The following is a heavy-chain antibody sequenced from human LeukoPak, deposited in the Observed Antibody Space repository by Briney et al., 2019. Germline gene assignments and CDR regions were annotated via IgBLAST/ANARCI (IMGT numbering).Heavy chain of an antibody. J-gene: IGHJ4*02. Sequence: PGGSLRLSCAASGFTFSNAWMSWVRQAPGKGLEWVSYISSSSSTIYYADSVKGRFTISRDNAKNSLYLQMNSLRAEDTAVYYCARDPSIAAGDYWGQGTLVTVSS. CDR1: GFTFSNAW. CDR2: ISSSSSTI. D-gene: IGHD6-13*01. CDR3: ARDPSIAAGDY. V-gene: IGHV3-48*01.